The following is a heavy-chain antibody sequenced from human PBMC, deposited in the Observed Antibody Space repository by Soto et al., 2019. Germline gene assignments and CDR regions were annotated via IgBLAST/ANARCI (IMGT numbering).Heavy chain of an antibody. CDR2: ISYDGSNT. CDR3: ARDPGATTRGYYFDY. CDR1: GFTFSGYA. V-gene: IGHV3-30-3*01. J-gene: IGHJ4*01. Sequence: QVQLVESGGGVVQPGRSLRLSCAASGFTFSGYAIHWVRQPPGKGLEWVAVISYDGSNTYYADSVKGRFTISRDNSKNTLLLQMNSLRAEDTAVYYCARDPGATTRGYYFDYWGHGTLVTVSS. D-gene: IGHD1-26*01.